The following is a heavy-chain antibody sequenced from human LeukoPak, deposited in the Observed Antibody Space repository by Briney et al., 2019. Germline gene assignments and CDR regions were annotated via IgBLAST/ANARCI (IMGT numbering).Heavy chain of an antibody. CDR1: GFTFSSYA. J-gene: IGHJ3*02. CDR3: AKDRGRGPEENDAFDI. D-gene: IGHD2-15*01. Sequence: GGSLRLSCAASGFTFSSYAMSWVRQAPGKGLEWVSAISGSGGSTYYADSVKGRFTISRDNSKNTLYLQMNSLRAEDTAVYYCAKDRGRGPEENDAFDIWGQGTMVTVSS. V-gene: IGHV3-23*01. CDR2: ISGSGGST.